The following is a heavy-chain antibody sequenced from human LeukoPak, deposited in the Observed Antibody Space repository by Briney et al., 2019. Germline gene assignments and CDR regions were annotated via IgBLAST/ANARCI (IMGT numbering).Heavy chain of an antibody. J-gene: IGHJ4*02. CDR1: GYSISSGYY. V-gene: IGHV4-38-2*02. CDR2: IYHSGST. D-gene: IGHD4-23*01. CDR3: ARDSPLRTVVTPGNFDY. Sequence: KPSETLSLTCTVSGYSISSGYYWGWIRQPPGKGLEWIGSIYHSGSTYYNPSLKSRVTISVDTSKNQFSLKLSSVTAADTAVYYCARDSPLRTVVTPGNFDYWGQGTLVTVSS.